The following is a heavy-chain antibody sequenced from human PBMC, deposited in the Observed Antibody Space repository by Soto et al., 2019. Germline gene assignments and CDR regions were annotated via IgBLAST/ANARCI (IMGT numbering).Heavy chain of an antibody. CDR1: GGSISSGGYS. J-gene: IGHJ4*02. CDR2: IYHSVST. Sequence: QLLESGSGLVTPSQTLSLTCAVSGGSISSGGYSWGWIRQPPGKGLEWIGYIYHSVSTYYNPSLKSRVTISVDRSKNQFSLRLSSVTAADTAVYYCARVPDYWGQGTLVTVSS. V-gene: IGHV4-30-2*01. CDR3: ARVPDY.